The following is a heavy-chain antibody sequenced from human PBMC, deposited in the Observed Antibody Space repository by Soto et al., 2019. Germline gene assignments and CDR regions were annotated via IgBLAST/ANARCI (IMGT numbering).Heavy chain of an antibody. CDR2: INHSGST. CDR3: ARGQRRVTIFGVGYNWFDP. Sequence: PSETLSLTCAVYGGSFSGYYWSWIRQPPGKGLEWIGEINHSGSTNYNPSLKSRVTISVDTSKNQFSLKLSSVTAADTAVYYCARGQRRVTIFGVGYNWFDPWGQGTLVTVSS. D-gene: IGHD3-3*01. CDR1: GGSFSGYY. V-gene: IGHV4-34*01. J-gene: IGHJ5*02.